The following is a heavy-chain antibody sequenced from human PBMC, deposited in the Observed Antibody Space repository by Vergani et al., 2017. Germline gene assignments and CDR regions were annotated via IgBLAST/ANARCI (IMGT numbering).Heavy chain of an antibody. CDR3: ARVGLVAAGKFYYYGMDV. CDR2: ISPDGFST. J-gene: IGHJ6*02. Sequence: QVQLVQSGAEVGKPGASVKISCKASGYTFTAYYIHWVRQAPEQGLEWVGVISPDGFSTFYAQKFQGRVTITADESTSTAYMELSSLRSEDTAVYYCARVGLVAAGKFYYYGMDVWGQGTTVTVSS. CDR1: GYTFTAYY. V-gene: IGHV1-46*01. D-gene: IGHD6-13*01.